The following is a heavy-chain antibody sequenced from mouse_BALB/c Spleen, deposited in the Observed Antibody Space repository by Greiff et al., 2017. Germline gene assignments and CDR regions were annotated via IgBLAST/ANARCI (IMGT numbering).Heavy chain of an antibody. CDR1: GYSITSYYA. CDR3: ARNYGDY. CDR2: ISYSGST. J-gene: IGHJ2*01. D-gene: IGHD1-1*01. Sequence: EVKLQESGPGLVKPSQSLSLTCTVTGYSITSYYAWNWIRQFPGNKLGCMGFISYSGSTSYNPSLKSRISITRDTSKNQFFLQLNSVTTEDTATYYCARNYGDYWGQGTTLTVSS. V-gene: IGHV3-2*02.